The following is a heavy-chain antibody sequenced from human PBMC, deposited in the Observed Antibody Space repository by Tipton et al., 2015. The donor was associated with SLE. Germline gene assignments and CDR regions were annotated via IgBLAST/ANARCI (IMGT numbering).Heavy chain of an antibody. Sequence: TLSLTCAVYRGPFSDCYLSWVRLPPGMGLGWFGEIYHSGSTNYNPSLKRRVTLSVDTSQNQFSLKLSSVTAADPAVYYCARRVGWVVAEALLGFDPWGQGTLVTVSS. CDR1: RGPFSDCY. V-gene: IGHV4-34*01. CDR2: IYHSGST. J-gene: IGHJ5*02. D-gene: IGHD2-15*01. CDR3: ARRVGWVVAEALLGFDP.